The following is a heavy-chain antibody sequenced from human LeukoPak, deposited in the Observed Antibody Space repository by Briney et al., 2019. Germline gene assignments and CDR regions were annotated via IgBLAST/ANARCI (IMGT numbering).Heavy chain of an antibody. D-gene: IGHD3-3*01. CDR2: ISPGGGTT. V-gene: IGHV3-23*01. J-gene: IGHJ4*02. Sequence: GGSLRLSCAVSGFSFGSEAMSWVRQPPGRGLEWVASISPGGGTTYYADYVRGRFTIPRDNSKNSLFVQMNSLRAEDTAVYYCAKDAEVRFLEWLLPSFDYWGQGTLVTVSS. CDR3: AKDAEVRFLEWLLPSFDY. CDR1: GFSFGSEA.